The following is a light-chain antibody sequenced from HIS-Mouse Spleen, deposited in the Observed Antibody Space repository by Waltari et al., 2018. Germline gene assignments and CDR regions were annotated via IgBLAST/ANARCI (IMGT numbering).Light chain of an antibody. Sequence: SYELPQPPSVSVSPGQTARITCSGDALPKQYAYWYQQKPGQAPVLVIYEDSNRPSGIPERFSGSSSGTMATLTISGAQVEDEADYYCYSTDSSGNHRVFGGGTKLTVL. CDR3: YSTDSSGNHRV. CDR2: EDS. J-gene: IGLJ2*01. CDR1: ALPKQY. V-gene: IGLV3-10*01.